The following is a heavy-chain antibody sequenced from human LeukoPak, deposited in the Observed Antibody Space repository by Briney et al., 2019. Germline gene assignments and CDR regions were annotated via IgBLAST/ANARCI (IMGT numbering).Heavy chain of an antibody. CDR3: AKAGTTGIHHWFDP. CDR2: FYQSGGP. Sequence: SETLSLTRVVSGYSLSNDYYWGWIRPPPGKGLEWIGNFYQSGGPYYTPSLKSRVTILVDTSRNQFSLKLSSVTAADTAVYYCAKAGTTGIHHWFDPWGEGNLVTVSS. D-gene: IGHD1-1*01. V-gene: IGHV4-38-2*01. J-gene: IGHJ5*02. CDR1: GYSLSNDYY.